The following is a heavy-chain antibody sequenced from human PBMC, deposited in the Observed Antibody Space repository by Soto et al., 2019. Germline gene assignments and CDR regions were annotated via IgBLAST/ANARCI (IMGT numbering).Heavy chain of an antibody. CDR3: PGTYYYDSSGYYDS. J-gene: IGHJ5*01. Sequence: PSETLSLTCAVSGGSISSSNWWSWVRQPPGKGLEWIGEIYHSGSTNYNPSLKSRVTISVDKSKKQFSLKLSSVTAADTAVYYCPGTYYYDSSGYYDSWGQGTLVTVSS. V-gene: IGHV4-4*02. D-gene: IGHD3-22*01. CDR2: IYHSGST. CDR1: GGSISSSNW.